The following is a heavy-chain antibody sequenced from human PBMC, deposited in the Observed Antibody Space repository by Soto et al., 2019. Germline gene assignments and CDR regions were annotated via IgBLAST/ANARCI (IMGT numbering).Heavy chain of an antibody. V-gene: IGHV4-59*08. D-gene: IGHD3-10*01. Sequence: QVQLQESSPGLVKPSETLSLSCTVSGGSISSYYWSWFRQSPGKRMEWIGYVHHSWGSSYNPSLQSRGAISLDTSKSQFSLKVTSVTATDTAVYYCARQGFGPLHGLVDVWGQGTTVTVSS. J-gene: IGHJ6*02. CDR3: ARQGFGPLHGLVDV. CDR1: GGSISSYY. CDR2: VHHSWGS.